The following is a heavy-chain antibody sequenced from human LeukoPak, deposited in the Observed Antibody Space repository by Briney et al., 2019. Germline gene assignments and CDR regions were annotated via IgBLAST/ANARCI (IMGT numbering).Heavy chain of an antibody. D-gene: IGHD3-3*01. CDR1: GFTFSSYS. CDR3: ASYYDFWSGYYTGY. V-gene: IGHV3-21*01. CDR2: ISSSSSYI. J-gene: IGHJ4*02. Sequence: PGGSLRLSCAASGFTFSSYSMNWVRQAPGKGLEWVSSISSSSSYIYYADSVKGRFTISRDNAKNSLYLQMNSLRAEDTAVYYCASYYDFWSGYYTGYWGQGTLVTVSS.